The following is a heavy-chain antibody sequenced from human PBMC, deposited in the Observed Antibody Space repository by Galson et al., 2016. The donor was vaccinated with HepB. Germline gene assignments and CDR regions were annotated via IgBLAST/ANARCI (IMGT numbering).Heavy chain of an antibody. CDR3: ARRRAMGSAADYSEFYWLDP. CDR1: GDSFDDYD. CDR2: IHYSGHT. V-gene: IGHV4-59*08. D-gene: IGHD5-18*01. Sequence: SETLSLTCTVSGDSFDDYDWNWIRQSPGKGLEWIGHIHYSGHTYYNPSLKSRVTMSLDTPKKQFSLNLASVTAADAAVYYCARRRAMGSAADYSEFYWLDPWGQGSRVTVSS. J-gene: IGHJ5*02.